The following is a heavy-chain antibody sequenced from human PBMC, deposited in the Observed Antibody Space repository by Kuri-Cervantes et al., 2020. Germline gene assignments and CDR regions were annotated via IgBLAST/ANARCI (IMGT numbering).Heavy chain of an antibody. CDR2: IYYSGST. J-gene: IGHJ5*02. CDR3: AREPPPSYYYDISPLDP. V-gene: IGHV4-59*01. CDR1: GGSISSYY. D-gene: IGHD3-22*01. Sequence: ESLKISCTVSGGSISSYYWSWIRQPPGKGLEWIGYIYYSGSTNYNPSLKSRVTISVDTSKNQFSLKLSSVTAADTAVYYCAREPPPSYYYDISPLDPWGQGTLVTVSS.